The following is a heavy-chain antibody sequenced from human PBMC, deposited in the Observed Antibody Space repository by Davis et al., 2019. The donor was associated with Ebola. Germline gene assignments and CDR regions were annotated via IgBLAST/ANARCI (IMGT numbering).Heavy chain of an antibody. CDR2: IRSKANSYAT. CDR3: TSTTVTNDY. Sequence: GESLKISCAASGFTFNGSAMHWVRQASGKGLEWVGRIRSKANSYATAYAASVKGRFTISRDDSKNTAYLQMNSLKTEDTAVYYCTSTTVTNDYWGQGTLVTVSS. J-gene: IGHJ4*02. CDR1: GFTFNGSA. V-gene: IGHV3-73*01. D-gene: IGHD4-17*01.